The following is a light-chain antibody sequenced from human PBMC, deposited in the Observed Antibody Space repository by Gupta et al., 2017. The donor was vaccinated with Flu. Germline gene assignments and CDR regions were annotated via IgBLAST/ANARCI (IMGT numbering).Light chain of an antibody. CDR3: QQYSSSPT. CDR2: GAS. Sequence: DIVLPQSPGTLSLSTGERATLSCRASQSVRSSCLAWHQQTQGQAPRLLNYGASSRATGIPDRFSGSGSGTDFTLTISILEPEYLAVYYCQQYSSSPTFGGGTKVEIK. J-gene: IGKJ4*01. CDR1: QSVRSSC. V-gene: IGKV3-20*01.